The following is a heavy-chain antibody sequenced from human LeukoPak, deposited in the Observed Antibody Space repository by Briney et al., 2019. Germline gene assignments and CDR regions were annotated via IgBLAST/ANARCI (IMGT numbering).Heavy chain of an antibody. CDR2: TSSDLNVK. Sequence: GGSLRLSCTASGFTFRNYVIHWVRQAPGKGLEWVAVTSSDLNVKLYADSVKGRFTISRDNSRSTLYLQMNSLRPEDTAIYYCAREGYYGSGSPPSLYFDYWGQGTLVTVSS. CDR1: GFTFRNYV. CDR3: AREGYYGSGSPPSLYFDY. J-gene: IGHJ4*02. D-gene: IGHD3-10*01. V-gene: IGHV3-30-3*01.